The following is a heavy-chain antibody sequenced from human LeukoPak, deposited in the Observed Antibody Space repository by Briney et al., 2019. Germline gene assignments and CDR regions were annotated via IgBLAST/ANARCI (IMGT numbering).Heavy chain of an antibody. CDR2: TSSDLNVK. Sequence: GGSLRLSCTASGFTFRNYVIHWVRQAPGKGLEWVAVTSSDLNVKLYADSVKGRFTISRDNSRSTLYLQMNSLRPEDTAIYYCAREGYYGSGSPPSLYFDYWGQGTLVTVSS. CDR1: GFTFRNYV. CDR3: AREGYYGSGSPPSLYFDY. J-gene: IGHJ4*02. D-gene: IGHD3-10*01. V-gene: IGHV3-30-3*01.